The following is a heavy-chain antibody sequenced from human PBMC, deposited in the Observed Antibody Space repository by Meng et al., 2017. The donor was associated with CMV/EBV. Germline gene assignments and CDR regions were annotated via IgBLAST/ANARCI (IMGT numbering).Heavy chain of an antibody. D-gene: IGHD1-26*01. J-gene: IGHJ4*02. CDR1: GFTFSTYG. CDR2: IRYDGSRK. CDR3: TKDRLVGATTGFDF. V-gene: IGHV3-30*02. Sequence: QGGPVGLGGGVVQPGGSLRLSCVASGFTFSTYGMHWVRQAPGKGLEWVTFIRYDGSRKYYADSVKGRFTISRDNSKNTLYLQMNNLRAEDTAVYYCTKDRLVGATTGFDFWGQGTLVTVSS.